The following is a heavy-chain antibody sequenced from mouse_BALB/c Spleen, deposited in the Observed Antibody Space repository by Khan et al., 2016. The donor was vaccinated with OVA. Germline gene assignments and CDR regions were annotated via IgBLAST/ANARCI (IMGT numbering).Heavy chain of an antibody. CDR3: RISTSTA. Sequence: VQLQQPGAELVKPAASLKLSCTASGYNIKDIYIHWVKQRPEKGLERIRRTDPANGNTKYDPKFQGKATITADTSSNTAYLQLSSLTSEDTAIYYCRISTSTAWGQGTTLTVSS. J-gene: IGHJ2*01. CDR1: GYNIKDIY. CDR2: TDPANGNT. V-gene: IGHV14-3*02.